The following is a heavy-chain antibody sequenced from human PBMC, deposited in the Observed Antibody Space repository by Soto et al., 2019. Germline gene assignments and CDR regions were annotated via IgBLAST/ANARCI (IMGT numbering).Heavy chain of an antibody. CDR2: INHSGSP. Sequence: PSETLSLTCAVNGGSFSDYYWNWIRRPPGKGLEWIGEINHSGSPNYNPSLKSRVTMSVDTSKNQFSLRLSSVTAADTAMYYCAGGLQDYGDYGWGYWGQGTLVTVYS. V-gene: IGHV4-34*01. J-gene: IGHJ4*02. D-gene: IGHD4-17*01. CDR1: GGSFSDYY. CDR3: AGGLQDYGDYGWGY.